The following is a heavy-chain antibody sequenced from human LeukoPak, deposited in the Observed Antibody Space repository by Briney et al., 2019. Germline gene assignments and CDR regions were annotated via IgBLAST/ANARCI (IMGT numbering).Heavy chain of an antibody. V-gene: IGHV3-7*01. CDR2: IKQDGSEK. J-gene: IGHJ4*02. D-gene: IGHD3-10*01. CDR1: GFTFGSYL. CDR3: ARVGWFGELTRHPGGDS. Sequence: QPGGSLRLSCAASGFTFGSYLMSWFRQAPGKGLEWVANIKQDGSEKNYVGSVKGRFTISRDNAENSVYVQMNSLRAEDTAVYYCARVGWFGELTRHPGGDSWGQGTLVTVST.